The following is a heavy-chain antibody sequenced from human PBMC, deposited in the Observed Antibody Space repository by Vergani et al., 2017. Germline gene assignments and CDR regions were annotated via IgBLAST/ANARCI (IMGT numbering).Heavy chain of an antibody. CDR2: ISSSGSTI. V-gene: IGHV3-48*03. CDR1: GFTFSSYE. Sequence: EVQLVESGGGLVQPGGSLRLSCAASGFTFSSYEMNWVRQAPGKGLEWVSYISSSGSTIYYADSVKGRFTISRDNAKNSLYLQMNSLRAEDTALYYCAREYCSGGSCQGSLDHWGQGTLVTVSS. J-gene: IGHJ4*02. D-gene: IGHD2-15*01. CDR3: AREYCSGGSCQGSLDH.